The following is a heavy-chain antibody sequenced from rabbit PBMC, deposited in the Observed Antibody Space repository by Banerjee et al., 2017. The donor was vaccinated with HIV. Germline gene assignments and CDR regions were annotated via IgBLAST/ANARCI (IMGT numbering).Heavy chain of an antibody. J-gene: IGHJ4*01. CDR3: ARSGDWAFKL. CDR1: GFSFSSSYW. Sequence: QEQLEESGGDLVKPEGSLTLTCTASGFSFSSSYWICWVRQAPGKGLEWIACIDDGRSGSTWYASWAKGRFTISKTSSTTVTLQVTSLTAADTASYFCARSGDWAFKLWGPGTLVTVS. V-gene: IGHV1S45*01. CDR2: IDDGRSGST. D-gene: IGHD4-1*01.